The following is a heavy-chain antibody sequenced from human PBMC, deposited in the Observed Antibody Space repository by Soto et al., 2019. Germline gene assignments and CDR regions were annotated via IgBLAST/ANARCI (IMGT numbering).Heavy chain of an antibody. D-gene: IGHD2-15*01. CDR2: IDPSDSYT. CDR3: ARHPPSLGSENY. V-gene: IGHV5-10-1*01. J-gene: IGHJ4*02. Sequence: PAESLKISCKASGYSFTSYWMSWVRQMPGKGLEWMGRIDPSDSYTNYSPSFQGHVTISADKSISTAYLQWSSLKASDTAMYYCARHPPSLGSENYWGQGALVTVSS. CDR1: GYSFTSYW.